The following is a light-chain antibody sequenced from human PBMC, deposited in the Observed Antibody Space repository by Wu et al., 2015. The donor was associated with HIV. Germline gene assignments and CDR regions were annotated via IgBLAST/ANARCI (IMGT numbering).Light chain of an antibody. CDR2: ETS. V-gene: IGKV3-15*01. J-gene: IGKJ5*01. CDR1: QTIANK. CDR3: QQYKNWPPFT. Sequence: EILLTQSPGTLSLSPGERATLSCRASQTIANKLAWYQQRPGQGPRLLIYETSTRATGIPARFSGRGSGTEFTLTISDMQSEDFAVYYCQQYKNWPPFTFGQGTRL.